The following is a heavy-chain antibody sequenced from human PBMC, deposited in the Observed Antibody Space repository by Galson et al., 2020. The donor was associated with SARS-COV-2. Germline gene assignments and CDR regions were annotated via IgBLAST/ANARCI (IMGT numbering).Heavy chain of an antibody. J-gene: IGHJ3*02. Sequence: ASVKVSCRASGYIFSTYGITWVRQAPGQGLEWMGWIRDNAKTNYAQKFRGRVTMTIDTSTSMAYMELTSLRFDDTAVYFCAGTLSIFITNWDDAFDIWGQGTLVTVSS. CDR1: GYIFSTYG. D-gene: IGHD3-22*01. CDR2: IRDNAKT. V-gene: IGHV1-18*01. CDR3: AGTLSIFITNWDDAFDI.